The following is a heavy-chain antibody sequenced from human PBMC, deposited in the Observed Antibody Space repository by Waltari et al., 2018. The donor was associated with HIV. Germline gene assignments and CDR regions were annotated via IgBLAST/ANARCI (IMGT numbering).Heavy chain of an antibody. J-gene: IGHJ4*02. V-gene: IGHV1-3*01. CDR2: INAGNGNT. CDR3: ARDLLDSGGR. D-gene: IGHD3-10*01. CDR1: GYSFTRYA. Sequence: QVQLVQSGAEVKKPGASVKVSCKASGYSFTRYAMHWVRQAPGQGLEWMGGINAGNGNTKYSQKFQGRVTITRETSASTAYMELSSLRSEDTAVYYCARDLLDSGGRWGQGTLVTVSS.